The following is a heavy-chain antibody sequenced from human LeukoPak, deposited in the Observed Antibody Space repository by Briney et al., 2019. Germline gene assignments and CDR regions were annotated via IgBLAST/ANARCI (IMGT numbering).Heavy chain of an antibody. CDR3: ARERTGYWGFPLDY. J-gene: IGHJ4*02. Sequence: PSETLSLTCTVSGGSISSSSYYWGWIRQPPGKGLEWIGSIYYSGSTYYNPSLKSRVTISVDTSKNQFSLKLSSVTAADTAVYYCARERTGYWGFPLDYWGQGALVTVSS. D-gene: IGHD7-27*01. CDR1: GGSISSSSYY. CDR2: IYYSGST. V-gene: IGHV4-39*07.